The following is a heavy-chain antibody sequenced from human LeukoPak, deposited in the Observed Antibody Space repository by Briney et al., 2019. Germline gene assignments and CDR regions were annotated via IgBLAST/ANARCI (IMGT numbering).Heavy chain of an antibody. CDR1: GDSVSSNSAA. CDR2: TYYRSKWYN. V-gene: IGHV6-1*01. J-gene: IGHJ4*02. CDR3: ARGTPSGLWSGYYSIDY. D-gene: IGHD3-3*01. Sequence: SQTLSLTCAISGDSVSSNSAAWNWIRQSPSRGLEWLGRTYYRSKWYNDYAVSVKSRITINPDTSKNQFSLKLSSVTAADTAVYYCARGTPSGLWSGYYSIDYWGQGTLVTVSS.